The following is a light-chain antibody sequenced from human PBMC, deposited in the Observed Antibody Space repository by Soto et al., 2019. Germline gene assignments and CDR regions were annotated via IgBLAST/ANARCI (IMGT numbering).Light chain of an antibody. CDR2: DVS. V-gene: IGKV1-33*01. Sequence: DIPMTQSPSSLSASVGDRVTITCQSSQDIKYLNWYQQKSGKAPELLIYDVSNLERGVPSRFTGSGSGTDFTLTISSLEPEDIATYYCQQYDHLSTFGQGTKLEI. CDR1: QDIKY. J-gene: IGKJ2*01. CDR3: QQYDHLST.